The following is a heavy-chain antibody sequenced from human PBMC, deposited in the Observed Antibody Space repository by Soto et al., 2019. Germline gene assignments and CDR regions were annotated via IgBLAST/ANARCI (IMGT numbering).Heavy chain of an antibody. D-gene: IGHD3-10*01. CDR2: INHSGST. CDR3: ARAVPPPYGSGSYTSAFDY. Sequence: QVQLQQWGAGLLKPSETLSLTCVVYGGSFSGYYWSWIRQPPGKGLEWIGEINHSGSTNYNPSLTGRVTISVDTSKNQFSLKLSSVTAADAAVYYCARAVPPPYGSGSYTSAFDYWGQGTLVTVSS. V-gene: IGHV4-34*02. J-gene: IGHJ4*02. CDR1: GGSFSGYY.